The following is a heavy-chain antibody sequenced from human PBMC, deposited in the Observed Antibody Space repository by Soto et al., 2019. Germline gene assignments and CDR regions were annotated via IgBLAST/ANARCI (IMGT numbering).Heavy chain of an antibody. Sequence: PSQTLSLTCAISGGSVSSNSAAWNWIRQSPSRGLEWLGRTYYRSKWYNDYAVSVKSRITINPDTSKNQFSLQLNSVTPEDTAVYYCARAAGYSSSYYYYYGMDVWGQGTTVTVSS. CDR3: ARAAGYSSSYYYYYGMDV. V-gene: IGHV6-1*01. D-gene: IGHD6-13*01. CDR1: GGSVSSNSAA. CDR2: TYYRSKWYN. J-gene: IGHJ6*02.